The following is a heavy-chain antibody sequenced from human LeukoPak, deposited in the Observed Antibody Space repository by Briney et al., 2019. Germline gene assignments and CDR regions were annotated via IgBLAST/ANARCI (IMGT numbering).Heavy chain of an antibody. D-gene: IGHD5-12*01. Sequence: PGGSLRLSCAASGFTFSSYAMHWVRQAPGKGLEWVAVISYDGSNKYYADSVKGRFTISRDNSKNTLYLQMNSLRAEDTAVYYCARGGYESDYWGQETLVTVSS. CDR1: GFTFSSYA. CDR2: ISYDGSNK. V-gene: IGHV3-30*04. J-gene: IGHJ4*02. CDR3: ARGGYESDY.